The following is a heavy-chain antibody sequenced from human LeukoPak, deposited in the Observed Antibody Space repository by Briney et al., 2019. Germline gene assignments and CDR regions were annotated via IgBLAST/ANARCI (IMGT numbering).Heavy chain of an antibody. CDR1: GYSISSGYY. V-gene: IGHV4-61*01. D-gene: IGHD5-24*01. CDR3: ARVSSGGDAYDPYYYFGL. J-gene: IGHJ2*01. CDR2: IFHTGAT. Sequence: SETLSLTCTVSGYSISSGYYWSWIRQPPGKGLEYIGYIFHTGATNNGPSFQSRVTMSLDASRNQFSLKVKSVTVADTAIYYCARVSSGGDAYDPYYYFGLWGRGTLVTVSS.